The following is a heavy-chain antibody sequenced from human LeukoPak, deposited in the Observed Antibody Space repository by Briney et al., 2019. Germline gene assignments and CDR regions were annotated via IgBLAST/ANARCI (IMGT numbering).Heavy chain of an antibody. V-gene: IGHV1-2*02. CDR3: ASGVYYDSSGYYGDAFDI. Sequence: VASVKVSCKASGYTFTGYYMHWVRQAPGQGLEWMGWINPNSGGTNYAQKFQGRVTMTRDTSISTAYMELSRLRSDDTAVYYCASGVYYDSSGYYGDAFDIWGQGTMVTVSS. CDR1: GYTFTGYY. D-gene: IGHD3-22*01. CDR2: INPNSGGT. J-gene: IGHJ3*02.